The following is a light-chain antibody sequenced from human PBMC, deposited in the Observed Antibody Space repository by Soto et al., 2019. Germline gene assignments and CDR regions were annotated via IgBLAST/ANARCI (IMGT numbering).Light chain of an antibody. V-gene: IGLV1-40*01. CDR1: SSNIGAGYD. CDR3: QSYDSSLSGSV. Sequence: QAVVTQPPSVSGAPGQRVTISCTGSSSNIGAGYDVHWYQQLPGTAPKLLIYGNSNRPSGVPDLFSGSKSGTSASLAITGLQAEDEADYYCQSYDSSLSGSVFGGGTKLTVL. J-gene: IGLJ2*01. CDR2: GNS.